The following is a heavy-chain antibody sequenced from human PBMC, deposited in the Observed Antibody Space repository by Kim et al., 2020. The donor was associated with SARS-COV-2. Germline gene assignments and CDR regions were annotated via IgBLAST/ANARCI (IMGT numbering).Heavy chain of an antibody. V-gene: IGHV4-34*01. Sequence: SETLSLTCAVYGGSFSGYYWSWIRQPPGKGLEWIGEINHSGSTNYNPSLKSRVTISVDTSKNQFSLRLSSVTAADTAVYYCARGQSGAAASRYFDRWGRGTLVTVSS. CDR1: GGSFSGYY. CDR2: INHSGST. J-gene: IGHJ2*01. D-gene: IGHD6-13*01. CDR3: ARGQSGAAASRYFDR.